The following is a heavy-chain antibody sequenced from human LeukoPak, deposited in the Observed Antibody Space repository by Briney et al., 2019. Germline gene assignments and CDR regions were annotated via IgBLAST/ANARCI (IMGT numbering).Heavy chain of an antibody. Sequence: NPSETLSLTCAVSGGSISSNNWWGWVRQPPGKGLEWIGEIYHSGSPNYNPSLKSRVTISVDKSRNHFSLNLSSVTAADTAVYHCARVNINNWHSCDYWGQGTLVTVSS. CDR2: IYHSGSP. J-gene: IGHJ4*02. V-gene: IGHV4-4*02. CDR1: GGSISSNNW. D-gene: IGHD1-1*01. CDR3: ARVNINNWHSCDY.